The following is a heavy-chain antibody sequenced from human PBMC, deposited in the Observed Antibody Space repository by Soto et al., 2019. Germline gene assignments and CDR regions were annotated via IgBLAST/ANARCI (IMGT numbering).Heavy chain of an antibody. J-gene: IGHJ6*02. CDR2: INHSGST. CDR1: GGSFSGYY. CDR3: ARLQQRRYYYYGMDV. V-gene: IGHV4-34*01. D-gene: IGHD6-13*01. Sequence: TSETLSLTCAVYGGSFSGYYWSWIRQPPGKGLEWIGEINHSGSTNYNPSLKSRVTISVDTSKNQFSLKLSSVTAADTAVYYCARLQQRRYYYYGMDVWGQGTTVTVSS.